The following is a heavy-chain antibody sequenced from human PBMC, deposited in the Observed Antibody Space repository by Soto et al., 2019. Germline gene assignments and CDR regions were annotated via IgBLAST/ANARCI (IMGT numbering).Heavy chain of an antibody. V-gene: IGHV1-2*02. CDR3: ARDVGYCSSSSCYTLYDY. J-gene: IGHJ4*02. CDR2: TNPNSGVT. D-gene: IGHD2-2*02. CDR1: GYTFTGYY. Sequence: AASVKVSCKASGYTFTGYYIYWVRQAPGQGLEWMGWTNPNSGVTKYAQKFQGRVTMTRDTSISTAYMELSRLRSDDTAVFYCARDVGYCSSSSCYTLYDYWGQGTPVTVSS.